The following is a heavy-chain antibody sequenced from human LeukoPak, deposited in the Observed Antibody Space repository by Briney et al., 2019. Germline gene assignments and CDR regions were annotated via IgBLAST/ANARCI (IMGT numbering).Heavy chain of an antibody. J-gene: IGHJ3*02. CDR2: INSDGSST. V-gene: IGHV3-74*01. Sequence: PGGSLRLSCAASGFTFSSYWMHWVRQAPGKGLVWVSRINSDGSSTSYADSVKGRFTISRDNAKNTLYLQMNSVRAEDTAVYYCAMSYDSSGYDAFDIWGQGTMVTVSS. CDR3: AMSYDSSGYDAFDI. D-gene: IGHD3-22*01. CDR1: GFTFSSYW.